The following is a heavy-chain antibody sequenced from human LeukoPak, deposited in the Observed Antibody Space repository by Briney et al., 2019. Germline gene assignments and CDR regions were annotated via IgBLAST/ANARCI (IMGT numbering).Heavy chain of an antibody. Sequence: GGSLRLSCAASGFTFSSYGMSWVRQAPGKGLEWVSAISGSGGSTYYADSVKGRFTISRDNSKNTLYLQMNSLRAEDTAVYYCAKDPFGDPALFDYWGQGTLVTVSS. V-gene: IGHV3-23*01. CDR3: AKDPFGDPALFDY. CDR2: ISGSGGST. J-gene: IGHJ4*02. CDR1: GFTFSSYG. D-gene: IGHD3-10*01.